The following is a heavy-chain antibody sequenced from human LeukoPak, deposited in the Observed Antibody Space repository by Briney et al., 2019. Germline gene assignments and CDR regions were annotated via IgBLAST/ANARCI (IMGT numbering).Heavy chain of an antibody. CDR2: INPNSGGT. Sequence: ASVKVSCKASGYTFTGYYMHWVRQAPGQGLEWMGWINPNSGGTNYAQKFQGRVTMTRDTSISTAYMELSRLRSDDTAVYYCARVWCSGGSCYRAPFDYWGQGTLVTVSS. V-gene: IGHV1-2*02. J-gene: IGHJ4*02. CDR3: ARVWCSGGSCYRAPFDY. CDR1: GYTFTGYY. D-gene: IGHD2-15*01.